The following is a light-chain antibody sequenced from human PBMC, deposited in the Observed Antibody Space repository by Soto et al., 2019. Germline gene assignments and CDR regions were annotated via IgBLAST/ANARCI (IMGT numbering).Light chain of an antibody. CDR1: QSVSSY. CDR2: GVS. J-gene: IGKJ4*01. V-gene: IGKV3-15*01. Sequence: EIVMTQSPATLSVSPGERATVSCRAGQSVSSYLAWYQQKPGQAPRLLIYGVSTRATGIPARFSGSGSGTEFTLTISSLQSEDFAVYYCQQYNNWPPGLTFGGGTKV. CDR3: QQYNNWPPGLT.